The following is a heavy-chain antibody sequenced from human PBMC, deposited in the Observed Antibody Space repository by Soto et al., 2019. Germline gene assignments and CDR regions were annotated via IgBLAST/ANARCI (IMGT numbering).Heavy chain of an antibody. CDR1: GFSLSTSGVG. J-gene: IGHJ4*02. Sequence: QITLKESGPTLLKPTQTLTLTCTFSGFSLSTSGVGVGWIRQPPGKALEWLALIYWDDDKRYSPSLKSRLTITKDTSKNQVVLTMTNMDPVDTATYYCAHRPIAVAGKGGFDYWGQGTLVTVSS. V-gene: IGHV2-5*02. CDR2: IYWDDDK. D-gene: IGHD6-19*01. CDR3: AHRPIAVAGKGGFDY.